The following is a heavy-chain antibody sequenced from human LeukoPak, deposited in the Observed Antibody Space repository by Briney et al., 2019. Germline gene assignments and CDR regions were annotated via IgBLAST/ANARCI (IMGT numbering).Heavy chain of an antibody. CDR3: AKEHDYYDSSGYYRPMPDY. J-gene: IGHJ4*02. V-gene: IGHV3-30*18. CDR1: GFTFSSYG. CDR2: VSYDGGNK. Sequence: PGRSLRLSCAASGFTFSSYGMHWVRQAPGKGLEWVAVVSYDGGNKYYADSVKGRFTISRDNSKNTLYLQMNSLRAEDTAVYYCAKEHDYYDSSGYYRPMPDYWGQGTLVTVSS. D-gene: IGHD3-22*01.